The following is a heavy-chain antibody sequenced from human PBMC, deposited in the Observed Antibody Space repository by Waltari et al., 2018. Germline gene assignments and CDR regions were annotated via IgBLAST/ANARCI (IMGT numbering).Heavy chain of an antibody. D-gene: IGHD6-6*01. CDR1: GFTFSSYG. CDR2: IRYDGRKK. V-gene: IGHV3-30*02. Sequence: QVQLVESGGGVVQPGGSLRLSCAASGFTFSSYGMHWVRQAPGKGLEGVAFIRYDGRKKYYADSVKGRFTISRDNSKNTLYLQMNSLRAEDTAVYYCAKEKIAARPSYYYYMDVWGKGTTVTISS. CDR3: AKEKIAARPSYYYYMDV. J-gene: IGHJ6*03.